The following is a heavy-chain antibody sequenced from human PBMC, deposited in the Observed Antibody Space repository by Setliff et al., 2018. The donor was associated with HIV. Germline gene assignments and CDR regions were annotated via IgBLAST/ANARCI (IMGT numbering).Heavy chain of an antibody. CDR3: ARRPIFYQLLLDAFDI. CDR1: GYTFTSYG. V-gene: IGHV1-18*01. Sequence: ASVKVSCKASGYTFTSYGISWVRQAPGQGLEWMGWISTYNADTNYAQNLQGRVTMTADTSTRTAYMELRSLRSDDTAVYYCARRPIFYQLLLDAFDIWGQGTMVTVSS. J-gene: IGHJ3*02. CDR2: ISTYNADT. D-gene: IGHD2-2*01.